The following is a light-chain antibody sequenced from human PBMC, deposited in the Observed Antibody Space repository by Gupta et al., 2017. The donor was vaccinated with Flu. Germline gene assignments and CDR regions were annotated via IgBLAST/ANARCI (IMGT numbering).Light chain of an antibody. V-gene: IGKV3-15*01. CDR2: DAS. CDR1: QSISNS. CDR3: QQESYWPGT. Sequence: PATLSVSPGERATLSCRASQSISNSLAWYQQKPGQAPRLLIYDASARATGIPDRFSGGGSGTNFILTISRLQSEDFAVYYCQQESYWPGTFGQGTKVEIK. J-gene: IGKJ1*01.